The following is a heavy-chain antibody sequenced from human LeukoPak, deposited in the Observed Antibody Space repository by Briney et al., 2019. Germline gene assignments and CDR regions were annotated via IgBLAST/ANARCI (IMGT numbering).Heavy chain of an antibody. J-gene: IGHJ4*02. D-gene: IGHD6-19*01. CDR1: GLTFSSNG. CDR3: ARMQWLVGYFDY. Sequence: GGSLRLSCAASGLTFSSNGMHWVRQAPGKGLEGVAVIRYDGSNKYYADSVKGRFTISRDNSKNTLYLQMNSLRAEDTAVYYCARMQWLVGYFDYWGQGTLVTVSS. V-gene: IGHV3-33*01. CDR2: IRYDGSNK.